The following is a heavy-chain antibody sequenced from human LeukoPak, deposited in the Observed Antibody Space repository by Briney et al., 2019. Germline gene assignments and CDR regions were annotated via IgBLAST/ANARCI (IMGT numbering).Heavy chain of an antibody. D-gene: IGHD3-10*01. CDR3: ARDRGGYGSGSSEFDY. Sequence: SETLSLTCTVSGYSISSGYYWGWIRQPPGKGLEWIGSIYHSGSTYYNPSLKSRVTISVDTSKNQFSLKLSSVTAADTAVYYCARDRGGYGSGSSEFDYWGQGTLVTVSS. J-gene: IGHJ4*02. CDR1: GYSISSGYY. CDR2: IYHSGST. V-gene: IGHV4-38-2*02.